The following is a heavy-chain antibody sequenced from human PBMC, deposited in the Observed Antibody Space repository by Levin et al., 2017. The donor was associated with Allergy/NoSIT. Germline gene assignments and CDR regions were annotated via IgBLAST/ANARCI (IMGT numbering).Heavy chain of an antibody. V-gene: IGHV4-59*01. D-gene: IGHD3-9*01. Sequence: SETLSLTCTVSGGSISSYYWSWIRQPPGKGLEWIWYIYYSGSTNYNPSLKSRVTISVDTSKNQFSLKLSSVTAADTAVYYCAGAREVLRYFDWFHPFDYWGQGTLVTVSS. CDR3: AGAREVLRYFDWFHPFDY. CDR1: GGSISSYY. CDR2: IYYSGST. J-gene: IGHJ4*02.